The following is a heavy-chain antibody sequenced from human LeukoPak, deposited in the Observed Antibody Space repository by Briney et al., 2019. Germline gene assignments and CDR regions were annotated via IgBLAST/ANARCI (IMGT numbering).Heavy chain of an antibody. D-gene: IGHD2-15*01. J-gene: IGHJ6*03. CDR2: IYRGDSDT. Sequence: GESLKISCKGSGYSFTSYWIGWVRQMPGKGLEWMGIIYRGDSDTIYSPSFQGQVTISADKSISTAYLQWSSLKASDTAMYYCARHVVVVAATRGKYYYMDVWGKGTTVTVSS. CDR1: GYSFTSYW. V-gene: IGHV5-51*01. CDR3: ARHVVVVAATRGKYYYMDV.